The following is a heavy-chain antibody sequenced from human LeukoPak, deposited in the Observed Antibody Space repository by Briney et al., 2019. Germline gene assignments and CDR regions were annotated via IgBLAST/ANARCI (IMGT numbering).Heavy chain of an antibody. CDR1: GGSISSGGYY. CDR3: ARASREGRGSGSYLDY. J-gene: IGHJ4*02. D-gene: IGHD3-10*01. V-gene: IGHV4-31*03. CDR2: IYYSGST. Sequence: PSETLSLTCTVSGGSISSGGYYWSWIRQHPGKGLEWIGYIYYSGSTYYNPSLKSRVTISVDTSKNQFSLKLSSVTAADTAVYYCARASREGRGSGSYLDYWGQGTLVTVSS.